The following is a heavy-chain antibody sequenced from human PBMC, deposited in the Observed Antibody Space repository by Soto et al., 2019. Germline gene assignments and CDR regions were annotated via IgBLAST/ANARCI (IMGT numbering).Heavy chain of an antibody. V-gene: IGHV5-10-1*01. CDR1: GYTLGTYW. CDR2: IDPSDSRT. Sequence: GESLKISCQGSGYTLGTYWINWVRQMPGKGLEWMGKIDPSDSRTTYSPSFQGHVTISLDKSVSTAYLQWSSLRASDTAIYYCARVGHDYSNSGMDVWGQGTTVTVSS. D-gene: IGHD4-4*01. J-gene: IGHJ6*02. CDR3: ARVGHDYSNSGMDV.